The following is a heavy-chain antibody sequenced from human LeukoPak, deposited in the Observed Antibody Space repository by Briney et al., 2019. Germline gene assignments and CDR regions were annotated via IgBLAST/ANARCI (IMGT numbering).Heavy chain of an antibody. D-gene: IGHD3-10*01. Sequence: GASVKVSCKASGYTFTSYYMHWVRQAPGQGLEWMGWINPNSGGTNYAQKFQGRVTMTRDTSTSTVYMELSSLRSEDTAVYYCARGDEYYGSGSTISYYYMDVWGKGTTVTISS. V-gene: IGHV1-2*02. CDR2: INPNSGGT. CDR1: GYTFTSYY. J-gene: IGHJ6*03. CDR3: ARGDEYYGSGSTISYYYMDV.